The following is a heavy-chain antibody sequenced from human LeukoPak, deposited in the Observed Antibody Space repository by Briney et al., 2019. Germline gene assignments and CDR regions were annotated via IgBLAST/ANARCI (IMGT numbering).Heavy chain of an antibody. J-gene: IGHJ5*02. D-gene: IGHD3-10*01. CDR1: GDSLSGSSYF. CDR2: IYYSGIT. V-gene: IGHV4-39*07. CDR3: ARSRDQDWFDP. Sequence: PSGTLSLTCTVSGDSLSGSSYFWGWIRQTPGKGLEWIGNIYYSGITKYSPSLQSRVTVSVDTSKNQFSLKLNSMTAADTAVYYCARSRDQDWFDPWGQGTLVTVSS.